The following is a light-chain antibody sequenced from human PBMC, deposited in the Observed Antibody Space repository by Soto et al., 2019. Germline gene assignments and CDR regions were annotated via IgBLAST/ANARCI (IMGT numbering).Light chain of an antibody. Sequence: DIRVSHSPSTLSASVGDRVTITCRASESISNFLAWYQQKPGKAPNLLIYKASSLESGVPSRFSGSGSGTEFTLTISSLQPEDSATYYCQPYDHLTRFGEGSMVDIK. CDR1: ESISNF. CDR3: QPYDHLTR. J-gene: IGKJ4*01. CDR2: KAS. V-gene: IGKV1-5*03.